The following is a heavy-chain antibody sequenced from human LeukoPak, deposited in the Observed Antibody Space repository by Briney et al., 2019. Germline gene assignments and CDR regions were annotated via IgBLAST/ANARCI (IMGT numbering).Heavy chain of an antibody. J-gene: IGHJ4*02. D-gene: IGHD6-13*01. CDR2: TNPNSGGT. V-gene: IGHV1-2*02. CDR1: GYTFTGSY. Sequence: ASVKVSCKASGYTFTGSYMHWVRQAPGQGLEWMGWTNPNSGGTTDPQKFEGRVTMTGDTSISTAYMELSRLRSDDTAVYYCARGAHSSRWDHFDCWGQGTLVTVSS. CDR3: ARGAHSSRWDHFDC.